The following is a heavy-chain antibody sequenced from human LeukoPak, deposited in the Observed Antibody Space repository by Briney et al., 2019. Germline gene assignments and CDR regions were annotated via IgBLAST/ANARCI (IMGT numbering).Heavy chain of an antibody. CDR3: AREMATIRVLYGMDV. Sequence: GGSLRLSCAASGFTVSSNYMSWVRQAPGKGLEWVSVIYSGGSTYYADSAKGRFTISRDNSKNTLYLQMNSLRAEDTAVYYCAREMATIRVLYGMDVWGQGTTVTVSS. V-gene: IGHV3-53*01. CDR2: IYSGGST. D-gene: IGHD5-24*01. CDR1: GFTVSSNY. J-gene: IGHJ6*02.